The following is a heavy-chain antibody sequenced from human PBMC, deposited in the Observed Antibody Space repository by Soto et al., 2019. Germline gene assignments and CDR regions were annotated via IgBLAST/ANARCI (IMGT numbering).Heavy chain of an antibody. CDR1: GFTFSSYG. CDR2: ISYDGSNK. D-gene: IGHD6-19*01. V-gene: IGHV3-30*18. CDR3: AKEGSGWYYYGMDV. J-gene: IGHJ6*02. Sequence: GGSLRLSCAASGFTFSSYGMHWVRQAPGKGLEWVAVISYDGSNKYYADSVKGRFTISRDNSKNTLYLQMNSLRAEDTAVYYCAKEGSGWYYYGMDVWGQGTTVTVSS.